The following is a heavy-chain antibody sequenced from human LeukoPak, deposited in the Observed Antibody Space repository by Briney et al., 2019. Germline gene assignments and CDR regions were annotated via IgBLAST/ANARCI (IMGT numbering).Heavy chain of an antibody. CDR2: IYTSGST. CDR1: GGSISSYY. CDR3: ARHPSSSVGYYYYMDV. D-gene: IGHD6-6*01. Sequence: SETLSLTCTVSGGSISSYYWSWIRQPPGKGLGWIGYIYTSGSTNYNPSLKSRVTISVDTSKNQFSLKLSSVTAADTAVYYCARHPSSSVGYYYYMDVWGKGTTVTVSS. V-gene: IGHV4-4*09. J-gene: IGHJ6*03.